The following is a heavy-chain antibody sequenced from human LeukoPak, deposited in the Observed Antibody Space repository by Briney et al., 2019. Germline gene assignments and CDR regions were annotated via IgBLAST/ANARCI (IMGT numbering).Heavy chain of an antibody. V-gene: IGHV1-24*01. CDR2: FDPEDGET. D-gene: IGHD3-3*01. Sequence: GASVKVSCKVSGYTLTELSMHWVRQAPGKGLEWMGGFDPEDGETIYAQKFQGRVTMTEDTSTDTAYMELSSLRSEDTAAYYCATRSIFGVVIYFDYWGQGTLVTVSS. CDR3: ATRSIFGVVIYFDY. CDR1: GYTLTELS. J-gene: IGHJ4*02.